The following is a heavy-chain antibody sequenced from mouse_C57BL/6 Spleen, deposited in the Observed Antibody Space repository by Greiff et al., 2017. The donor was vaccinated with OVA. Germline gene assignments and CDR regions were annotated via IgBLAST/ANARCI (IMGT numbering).Heavy chain of an antibody. V-gene: IGHV1-9*01. CDR3: ARRAYYYGSSYWYFDV. Sequence: QVQLKESGAELMKPGASVKLSCKATGYTFTGYWIEWVKQRPGHGLEWIGEILPGSGSTNYNEKFKGKATFTADTSSNTAYMQLSSLTTEDSAIYYCARRAYYYGSSYWYFDVWGTGTTVTVSS. J-gene: IGHJ1*03. CDR2: ILPGSGST. D-gene: IGHD1-1*01. CDR1: GYTFTGYW.